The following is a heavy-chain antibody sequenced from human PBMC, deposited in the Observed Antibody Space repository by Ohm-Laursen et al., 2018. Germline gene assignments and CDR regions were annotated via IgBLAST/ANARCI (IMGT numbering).Heavy chain of an antibody. Sequence: GTLSLTCTVSGASISGQYWSWIRQPPGKGLEWIGYIHYSGTITYNPSLTGRVTMSVDLSKNQFSLKLTSVTAADTAVYYCARGSAPGQYWGQGTLVTVSS. CDR1: GASISGQY. CDR2: IHYSGTI. V-gene: IGHV4-59*11. D-gene: IGHD1-1*01. J-gene: IGHJ4*02. CDR3: ARGSAPGQY.